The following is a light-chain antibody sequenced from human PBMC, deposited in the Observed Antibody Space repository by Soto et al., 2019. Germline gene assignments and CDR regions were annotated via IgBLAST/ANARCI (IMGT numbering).Light chain of an antibody. Sequence: EIVMTQSPATLSVSPGERATLSCRASQSVSSNLAWYQQKPGQAPRLLISGASTRATGIPARFSGSGSGTEFTITISSLQSEDFAVYYCQQYNNWPPIFTFGPGTKVDIK. CDR1: QSVSSN. J-gene: IGKJ3*01. V-gene: IGKV3-15*01. CDR2: GAS. CDR3: QQYNNWPPIFT.